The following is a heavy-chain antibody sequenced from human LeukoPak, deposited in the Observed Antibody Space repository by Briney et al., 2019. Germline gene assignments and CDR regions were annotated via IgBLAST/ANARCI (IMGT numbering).Heavy chain of an antibody. J-gene: IGHJ4*02. CDR2: INTHSGAT. D-gene: IGHD1-26*01. CDR1: GYTFAGYY. CDR3: ARGPIGGLRKGFDI. V-gene: IGHV1-2*02. Sequence: ASVKVSCKASGYTFAGYYVHWVRQAPGRGLEWMGWINTHSGATNYAQHFQGRVTMTTDTSVTTAYMDLDGLKSDDAAVYFCARGPIGGLRKGFDIWGQGTLVTVSS.